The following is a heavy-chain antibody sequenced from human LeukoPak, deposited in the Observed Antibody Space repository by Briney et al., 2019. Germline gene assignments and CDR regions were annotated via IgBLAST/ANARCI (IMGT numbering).Heavy chain of an antibody. D-gene: IGHD2-2*01. CDR3: AKQGAVVPAARFDY. CDR2: ISGSGGST. CDR1: GFTFSSYA. V-gene: IGHV3-23*01. J-gene: IGHJ4*02. Sequence: GGSLRLSCAASGFTFSSYAMSWVRQAPGKGLEWVSAISGSGGSTYYADSVKGRFTISRDNSKNTLYLQMNSLRAEDTAVYHCAKQGAVVPAARFDYWGQGTLVTVSS.